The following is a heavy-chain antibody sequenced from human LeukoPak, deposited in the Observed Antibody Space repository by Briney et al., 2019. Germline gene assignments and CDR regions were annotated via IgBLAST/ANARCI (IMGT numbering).Heavy chain of an antibody. CDR2: ISAYNGNT. Sequence: ASVKVSCKASGYTFTSYGISWVRQAPGQGLEWMGWISAYNGNTNYAQKLQGRVTMTTDTSTSTAYMELRSLRSDDTAVYYCARVRGKHPGGYESDYWGQGTLVTVSS. J-gene: IGHJ4*02. CDR3: ARVRGKHPGGYESDY. CDR1: GYTFTSYG. D-gene: IGHD5-12*01. V-gene: IGHV1-18*01.